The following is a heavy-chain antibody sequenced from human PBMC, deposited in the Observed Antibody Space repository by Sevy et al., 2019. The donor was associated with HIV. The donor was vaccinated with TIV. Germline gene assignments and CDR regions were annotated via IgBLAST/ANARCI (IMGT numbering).Heavy chain of an antibody. CDR1: GFIFSSYP. J-gene: IGHJ4*02. D-gene: IGHD2-15*01. CDR3: ARDQGAVVIVAATLFEY. CDR2: ISYDGSNK. Sequence: GGSLRLSCAASGFIFSSYPMHWVRQAPGNGLEWVTVISYDGSNKYYADSVKGRFTISRDNSKNTLYLEMNSLRTEDTAVYYCARDQGAVVIVAATLFEYWGQGTLVTVSS. V-gene: IGHV3-30*04.